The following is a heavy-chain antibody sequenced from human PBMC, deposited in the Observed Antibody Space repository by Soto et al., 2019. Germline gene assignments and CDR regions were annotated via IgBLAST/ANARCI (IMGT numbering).Heavy chain of an antibody. CDR1: GYTLTELS. J-gene: IGHJ4*02. CDR2: FDPEDGET. D-gene: IGHD3-3*01. Sequence: ASVKVSCKVSGYTLTELSMHWVRQAPGKGLEWMGNFDPEDGETVYAQKFQGRVTMTEDTSTDTAYMELSSLRSEDTAVYYCATSNQRIKVFGVVVDFDHWGQGTLVTVSS. CDR3: ATSNQRIKVFGVVVDFDH. V-gene: IGHV1-24*01.